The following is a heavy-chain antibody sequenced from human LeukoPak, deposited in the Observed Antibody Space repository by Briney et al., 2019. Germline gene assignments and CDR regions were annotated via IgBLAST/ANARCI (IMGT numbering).Heavy chain of an antibody. CDR3: ARVTGYMIEDYFDY. Sequence: SETLSLTCTVSGGSINRFYWTWIRQPAGKGLEWIGRIYTSGSTNYNPSLKSRVTISVDTSKNQFSLRLSSVTAADTAVYYCARVTGYMIEDYFDYWGQGTLVTVSS. CDR2: IYTSGST. CDR1: GGSINRFY. V-gene: IGHV4-4*07. D-gene: IGHD3-22*01. J-gene: IGHJ4*02.